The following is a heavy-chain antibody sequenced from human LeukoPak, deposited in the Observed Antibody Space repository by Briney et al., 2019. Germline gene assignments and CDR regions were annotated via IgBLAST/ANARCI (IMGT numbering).Heavy chain of an antibody. CDR1: GGSISNYY. CDR3: AREGYCSGGTCSNWFDP. CDR2: IHYSGST. J-gene: IGHJ5*02. Sequence: SETLSLTCTVSGGSISNYYWSWIRQPPGKGLEWIGYIHYSGSTNYNPSLKSRVTISVDTSKNQFSLKLSSVTAADPAVYYCAREGYCSGGTCSNWFDPWGQGTLVTVSS. D-gene: IGHD2-15*01. V-gene: IGHV4-59*01.